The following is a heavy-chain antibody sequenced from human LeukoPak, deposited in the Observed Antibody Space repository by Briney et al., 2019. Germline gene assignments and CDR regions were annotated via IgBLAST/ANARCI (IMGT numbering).Heavy chain of an antibody. CDR1: SNSISSDDW. CDR3: ARRQYYDSTGYFAY. CDR2: VYHRGST. Sequence: PSGTLSLTCAVSSNSISSDDWCTWVRQPPGRGLEWIGEVYHRGSTNYNPSLKSRVTISIDKSRNQFSLMLSSVTAADTAVYYCARRQYYDSTGYFAYWGQGTLVTVSS. V-gene: IGHV4-4*02. J-gene: IGHJ4*02. D-gene: IGHD3-22*01.